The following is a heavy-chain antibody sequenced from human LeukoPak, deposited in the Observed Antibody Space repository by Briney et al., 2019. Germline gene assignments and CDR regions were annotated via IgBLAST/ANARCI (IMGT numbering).Heavy chain of an antibody. Sequence: GGSLRLSCSASGFTFSGSAMHWVRQASGKGLEWVGRIRSKANSYATAYAASVKGRFTISRDDSKNTAYLQMNSLKTEDTAVYYCTRQPEMATIVKEINGGTTGGQGTLVTVSS. J-gene: IGHJ4*02. CDR3: TRQPEMATIVKEINGGTT. D-gene: IGHD5-24*01. CDR2: IRSKANSYAT. CDR1: GFTFSGSA. V-gene: IGHV3-73*01.